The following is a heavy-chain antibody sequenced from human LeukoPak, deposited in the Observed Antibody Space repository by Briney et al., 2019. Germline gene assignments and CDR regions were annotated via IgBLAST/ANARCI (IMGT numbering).Heavy chain of an antibody. D-gene: IGHD2-2*01. Sequence: GGSLRLSCTASGFAFAEHGMSWVRQVPGKGLEWESGINWSGGSTGYADPLRGRFTISRDNAKNSLYLQIDSLRAEDTALYYCARAPITSPFYFGYWGQGTLVTVSS. V-gene: IGHV3-20*04. J-gene: IGHJ4*02. CDR2: INWSGGST. CDR1: GFAFAEHG. CDR3: ARAPITSPFYFGY.